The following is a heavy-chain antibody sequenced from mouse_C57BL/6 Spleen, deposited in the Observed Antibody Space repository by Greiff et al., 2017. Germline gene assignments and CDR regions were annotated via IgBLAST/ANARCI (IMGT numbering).Heavy chain of an antibody. J-gene: IGHJ3*01. CDR3: TRPGAYYDYDAWFAY. CDR1: GYTFTSYW. Sequence: VQLQQSGTVLARPGASVTMSCKTSGYTFTSYWMHWVQQRPGQGLEWIGAIYPGNSDTSYNQKFKGKAKLTAVTSASTAYMDLSSLTNEDSAVYYCTRPGAYYDYDAWFAYWGQGTLVTVSA. CDR2: IYPGNSDT. V-gene: IGHV1-5*01. D-gene: IGHD2-4*01.